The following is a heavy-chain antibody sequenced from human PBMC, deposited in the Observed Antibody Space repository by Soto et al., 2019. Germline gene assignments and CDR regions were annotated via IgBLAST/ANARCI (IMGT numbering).Heavy chain of an antibody. Sequence: GGSLRLSCTASGFSFDDYSMHWVRQAPGKGLEWVSLISWDGGSTYYADSVKGRFTISRDNSNNSLYLQMNSLIPEDTALYYCAKALQAVAVLHNCYYYYGMDVWGQGTTVTVSS. V-gene: IGHV3-43*01. CDR1: GFSFDDYS. J-gene: IGHJ6*02. CDR3: AKALQAVAVLHNCYYYYGMDV. CDR2: ISWDGGST. D-gene: IGHD6-19*01.